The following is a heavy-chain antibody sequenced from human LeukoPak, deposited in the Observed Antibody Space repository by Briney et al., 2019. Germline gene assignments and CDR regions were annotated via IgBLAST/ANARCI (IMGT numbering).Heavy chain of an antibody. D-gene: IGHD6-13*01. Sequence: PGGSLRLSCAASGFTFSSYWMSWVRQAPGKGLEWVANIKQDGSEKYYVDSVKGRFTISRDNAKNSLNLQMNSLRAEDTAVYYCARVAHAKAAAGTGWFDPWGQGTLVTVSS. CDR3: ARVAHAKAAAGTGWFDP. CDR2: IKQDGSEK. J-gene: IGHJ5*02. CDR1: GFTFSSYW. V-gene: IGHV3-7*01.